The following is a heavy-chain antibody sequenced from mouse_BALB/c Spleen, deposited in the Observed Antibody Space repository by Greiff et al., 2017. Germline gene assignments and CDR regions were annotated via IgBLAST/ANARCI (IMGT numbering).Heavy chain of an antibody. CDR2: IRNKANGYTT. Sequence: EVQVVASGGGLVQPGGSLRLSCASSGFTFTDYYMSWVRQPPGKALEWLGFIRNKANGYTTEYSASVKGRFTISRDNSQSILYLQMNTLRAEDSATYYSARDGNEKSDWGQGTLVTVAA. J-gene: IGHJ3*01. V-gene: IGHV7-3*02. CDR1: GFTFTDYY. D-gene: IGHD1-3*01. CDR3: ARDGNEKSD.